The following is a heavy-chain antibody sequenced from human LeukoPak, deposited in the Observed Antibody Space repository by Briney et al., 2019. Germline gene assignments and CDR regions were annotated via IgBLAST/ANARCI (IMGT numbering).Heavy chain of an antibody. Sequence: GGSLRLSCEVSGFTFDNNDMHWVRQAPGKGLEWVAVIWYDGSNKYYADSVKGRFTISRDNSKNTLYLQMNSLRAEDTAVYYCARGLKRWLQFRYYYYYGMDVWGQGTTVTVSS. CDR3: ARGLKRWLQFRYYYYYGMDV. V-gene: IGHV3-33*08. J-gene: IGHJ6*02. D-gene: IGHD5-24*01. CDR1: GFTFDNND. CDR2: IWYDGSNK.